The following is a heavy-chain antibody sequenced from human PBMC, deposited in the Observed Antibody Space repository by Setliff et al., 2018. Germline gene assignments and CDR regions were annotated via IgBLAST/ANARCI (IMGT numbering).Heavy chain of an antibody. D-gene: IGHD6-19*01. CDR3: ARDSRQWLEGGASGDMDI. Sequence: SVKVSCKTSGGTFSGFAVSWVRQAPGQRPEWMGRLIPFFGTTIYAQKFQGRVTITADQSTSTVFMELNSLRSEDTAFYYCARDSRQWLEGGASGDMDIWGQGTAVTVS. V-gene: IGHV1-69*13. J-gene: IGHJ6*02. CDR2: LIPFFGTT. CDR1: GGTFSGFA.